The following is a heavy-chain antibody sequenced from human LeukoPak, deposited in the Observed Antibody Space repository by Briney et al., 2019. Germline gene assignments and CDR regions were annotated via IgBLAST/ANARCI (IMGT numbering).Heavy chain of an antibody. J-gene: IGHJ4*02. V-gene: IGHV3-48*03. D-gene: IGHD3-9*01. CDR3: AKRGFDSGQLQLTGLDD. CDR2: ISKNGGTI. CDR1: GFPFSSFE. Sequence: PGGSLRLSCAASGFPFSSFEMNWVRQAPGQGLEWISYISKNGGTIYYADSVKGRFTISRDNAKNSLYLQMNSLRVEDTAVYYCAKRGFDSGQLQLTGLDDWGQGTLVTVSS.